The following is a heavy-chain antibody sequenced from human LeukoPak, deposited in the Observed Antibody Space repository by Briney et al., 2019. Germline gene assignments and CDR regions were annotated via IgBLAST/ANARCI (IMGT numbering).Heavy chain of an antibody. Sequence: PGGSLRLSCAASGFTFSSYAMSWVRQAPGKGLEWVSAIRGSGGSTYYADSVKGRFTISRDNSKNTLYLQMNSLRVEDTAVYYCAREGGTVEIGEFDYWGQGTLVTVSS. D-gene: IGHD5-12*01. CDR1: GFTFSSYA. CDR3: AREGGTVEIGEFDY. J-gene: IGHJ4*02. V-gene: IGHV3-23*01. CDR2: IRGSGGST.